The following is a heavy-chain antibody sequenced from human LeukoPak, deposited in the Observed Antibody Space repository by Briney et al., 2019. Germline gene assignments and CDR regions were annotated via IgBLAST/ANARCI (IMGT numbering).Heavy chain of an antibody. D-gene: IGHD4-11*01. J-gene: IGHJ5*02. CDR2: IIPILCTA. CDR3: AREHYSNYGHWFDP. Sequence: SVKVSCKASGGTFSSYAISWVRQAPGQGLEWMGRIIPILCTANYAQKFQGRVTITTDESTSTAYMELSSLRSEDTAVYYCAREHYSNYGHWFDPWGQGTLVTVSS. V-gene: IGHV1-69*11. CDR1: GGTFSSYA.